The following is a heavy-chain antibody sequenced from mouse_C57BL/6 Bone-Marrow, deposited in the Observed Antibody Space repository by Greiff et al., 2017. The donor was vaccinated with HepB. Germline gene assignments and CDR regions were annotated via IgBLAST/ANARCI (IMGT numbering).Heavy chain of an antibody. CDR2: ISSGGSYT. V-gene: IGHV5-6*01. Sequence: EVKLMESGGDLVKPGGSLKLSCAASGFTFSSYGMSWVRQTPDKRLEWVATISSGGSYTYYPDSVKGRFTISRDNAKYTLYLQMSSLKSEDTAMYYCARQDYGSSPYWYFDVWGTGTTVTVSS. CDR1: GFTFSSYG. J-gene: IGHJ1*03. CDR3: ARQDYGSSPYWYFDV. D-gene: IGHD1-1*01.